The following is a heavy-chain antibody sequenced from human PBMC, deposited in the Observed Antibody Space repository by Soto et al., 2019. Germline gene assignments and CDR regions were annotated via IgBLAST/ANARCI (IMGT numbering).Heavy chain of an antibody. J-gene: IGHJ4*02. CDR3: ARGLSSPYAAGV. CDR2: VHDTGTT. CDR1: GGSVSSGGNY. D-gene: IGHD6-6*01. V-gene: IGHV4-39*01. Sequence: QLQLQESGPGLVKPSETLSLTCAVSGGSVSSGGNYWGWIRQSPGKGLEWIGSVHDTGTTHYNPSVTSRVTISVDTSKTQFSLNVNSVTAADTAVYYCARGLSSPYAAGVWCQGTLVTVSS.